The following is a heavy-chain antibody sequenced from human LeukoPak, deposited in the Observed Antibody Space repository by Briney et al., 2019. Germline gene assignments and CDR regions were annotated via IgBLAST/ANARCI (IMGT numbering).Heavy chain of an antibody. D-gene: IGHD2-2*01. V-gene: IGHV3-9*01. Sequence: GGSLRPSCAASGFTFDDYAMHWVRQAPGKGLEWVSGISWNSGSIGYADSVKGRFTISRDNAKNSLYLQMNSLRAEDTALYYCAKVLTYCSSTSCYGGSFDYWGQGTLVTVSS. J-gene: IGHJ4*02. CDR1: GFTFDDYA. CDR2: ISWNSGSI. CDR3: AKVLTYCSSTSCYGGSFDY.